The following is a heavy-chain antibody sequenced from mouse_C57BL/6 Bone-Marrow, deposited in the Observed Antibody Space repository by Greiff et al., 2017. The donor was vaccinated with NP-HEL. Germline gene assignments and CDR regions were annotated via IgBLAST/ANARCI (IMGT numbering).Heavy chain of an antibody. V-gene: IGHV1-18*01. J-gene: IGHJ3*01. CDR1: GYTFTDYN. D-gene: IGHD1-1*02. CDR2: INPNNGGT. CDR3: ARDGWEGAWFAY. Sequence: EVMLVESGPELVKPGASVKIPCKASGYTFTDYNMDWVKQSHGKSLEWIGDINPNNGGTIYNQKFKGKATLTVDKSSSTAYMELRSLTSEDTAVYYCARDGWEGAWFAYWGQGTLVTVSA.